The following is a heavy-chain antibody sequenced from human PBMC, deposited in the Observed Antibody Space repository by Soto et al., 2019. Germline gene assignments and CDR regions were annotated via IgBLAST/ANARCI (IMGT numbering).Heavy chain of an antibody. Sequence: GGSLRLSCEASGFTFNDYSMDWVRQAPEKGLEWVSSISSSGTYIYYADSVKGRFAISRDNANDVMYLQMDTLRAEDTAVYYCVRAGHVFDVHYYGMDLWGQGTTVTVSS. D-gene: IGHD3-10*01. J-gene: IGHJ6*02. CDR1: GFTFNDYS. CDR3: VRAGHVFDVHYYGMDL. V-gene: IGHV3-21*01. CDR2: ISSSGTYI.